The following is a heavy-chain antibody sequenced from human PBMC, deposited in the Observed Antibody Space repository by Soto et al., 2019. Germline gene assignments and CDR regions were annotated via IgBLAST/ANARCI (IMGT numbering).Heavy chain of an antibody. CDR2: IYYSGST. J-gene: IGHJ4*02. Sequence: TSETLSLTCTVSGGSISSCGYYWSWIRQHPGKGLEGIGYIYYSGSTYYNPSLKSRVTISVDTSKNQFSLKLSSVTAADTAVYYCARESYSSSYFDFWGQGTLVTVSS. CDR1: GGSISSCGYY. V-gene: IGHV4-31*03. D-gene: IGHD6-6*01. CDR3: ARESYSSSYFDF.